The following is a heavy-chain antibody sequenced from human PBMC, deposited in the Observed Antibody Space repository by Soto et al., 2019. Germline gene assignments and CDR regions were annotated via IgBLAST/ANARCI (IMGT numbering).Heavy chain of an antibody. CDR2: ISPSGSSI. J-gene: IGHJ5*02. CDR3: AGRYNYDSSGLDP. CDR1: GFIFSDYY. D-gene: IGHD3-22*01. Sequence: GGSLRLSCAASGFIFSDYYMSWVRQAPGKGLEWVSYISPSGSSIYYADSVKGRFTISRDNAENSLFLQMNSLRAEDTAIYYCAGRYNYDSSGLDPWGQGTLVTVSS. V-gene: IGHV3-11*01.